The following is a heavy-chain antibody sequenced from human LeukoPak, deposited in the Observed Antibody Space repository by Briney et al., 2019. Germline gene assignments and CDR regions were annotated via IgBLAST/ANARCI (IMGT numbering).Heavy chain of an antibody. CDR1: GGSISSYY. CDR2: IYYSGST. J-gene: IGHJ4*02. V-gene: IGHV4-59*01. D-gene: IGHD6-13*01. CDR3: ARTIAAAATDPGYFDY. Sequence: SETLSLTCTVSGGSISSYYWSWIRQPPGKGLEWIGYIYYSGSTKYNPSLKSRVTISVDTSKNQFSLKLSSVTAADTAVYYCARTIAAAATDPGYFDYWGQGTLVTVSS.